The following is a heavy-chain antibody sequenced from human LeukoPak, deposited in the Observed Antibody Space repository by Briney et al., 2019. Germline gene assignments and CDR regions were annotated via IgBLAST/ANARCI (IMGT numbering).Heavy chain of an antibody. V-gene: IGHV3-33*01. D-gene: IGHD4-17*01. J-gene: IGHJ4*02. CDR3: ARAMTTVTTPYLDY. Sequence: GRSLRLSCAASGFTFSSYGMHWVRQAPGKGLEWVAVIWYDGSNKYYADSAKGRFTISRDNSKNTLYLQMNSLRAEDTAVYYCARAMTTVTTPYLDYWGQGTLVTVSS. CDR1: GFTFSSYG. CDR2: IWYDGSNK.